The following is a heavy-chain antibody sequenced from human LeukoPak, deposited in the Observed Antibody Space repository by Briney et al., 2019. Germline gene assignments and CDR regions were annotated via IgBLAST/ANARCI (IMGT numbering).Heavy chain of an antibody. J-gene: IGHJ4*02. CDR1: GFDFCAYE. D-gene: IGHD3-22*01. V-gene: IGHV3-48*03. Sequence: GGSLRLSCAASGFDFCAYEMNWVRQAPGKGLEWVAYFAGSDTTKYYADSVRGRFTISRDNAKNSLYLQMNSLRAEDTALYYCTTLGYHLDSWGQGTLVTVSS. CDR3: TTLGYHLDS. CDR2: FAGSDTTK.